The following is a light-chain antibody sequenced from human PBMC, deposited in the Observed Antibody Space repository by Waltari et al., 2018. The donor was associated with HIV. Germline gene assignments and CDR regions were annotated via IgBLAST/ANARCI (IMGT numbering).Light chain of an antibody. CDR3: HSADGSATYV. J-gene: IGLJ1*01. CDR2: KDT. V-gene: IGLV3-25*03. CDR1: SLPMQS. Sequence: SYDLTQPPSLPSSPRQPARLPCSGDSLPMQSVYSYQQTPGQAPVMVIYKDTERPSGIHERFSGYSAGTTVTLTIRGDQAEDAADYYRHSADGSATYVFGTGTKVTVL.